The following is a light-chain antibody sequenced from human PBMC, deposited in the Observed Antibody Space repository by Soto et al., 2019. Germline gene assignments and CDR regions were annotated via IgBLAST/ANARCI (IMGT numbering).Light chain of an antibody. Sequence: DIQMTQSPSSLSASVGDRVTITCRASQGISSYLNWYQQKPGKAPKLLIYAASSLQSGVPSRFSGSGSGTDVTRTISSLQPEDFATYYCEQSYSTPYTFGQGTKLEIK. CDR3: EQSYSTPYT. CDR2: AAS. V-gene: IGKV1-39*01. CDR1: QGISSY. J-gene: IGKJ2*01.